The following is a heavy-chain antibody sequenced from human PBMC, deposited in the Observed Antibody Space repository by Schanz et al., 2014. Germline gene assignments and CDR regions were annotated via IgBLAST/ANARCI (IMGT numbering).Heavy chain of an antibody. Sequence: VQLLESGGGLVQPGGSLRLSCAASGFTFSSYAMSWVRQPPGKGLEWIGEINHSGNNYYNPSLKSRVTISVDTSKNQFSLKLTSVTAADTAVYYCATNMVQGTISDAFDIWGQGTMVTVSS. J-gene: IGHJ3*02. V-gene: IGHV4-4*02. CDR2: INHSGNN. D-gene: IGHD3-10*01. CDR3: ATNMVQGTISDAFDI. CDR1: GFTFSSYA.